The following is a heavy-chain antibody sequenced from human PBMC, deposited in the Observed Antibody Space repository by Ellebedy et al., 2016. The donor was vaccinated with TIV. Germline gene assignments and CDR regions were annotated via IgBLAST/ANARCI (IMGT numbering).Heavy chain of an antibody. Sequence: AASVKVSCKASGYTFTTYAMHWVRQAPGQRLEWMGWINAGNGNTKYSQKFQVRVTVTAEKSTSTAYMQLNSLTSEDTAIYYCARQSTYTYVMTPYVSWGQGTLVTVSS. CDR2: INAGNGNT. CDR1: GYTFTTYA. V-gene: IGHV1-3*01. CDR3: ARQSTYTYVMTPYVS. D-gene: IGHD3-10*02. J-gene: IGHJ5*02.